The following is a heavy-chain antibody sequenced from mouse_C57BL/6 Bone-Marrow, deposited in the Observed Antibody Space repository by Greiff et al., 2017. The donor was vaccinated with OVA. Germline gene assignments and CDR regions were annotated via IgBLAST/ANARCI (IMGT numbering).Heavy chain of an antibody. J-gene: IGHJ2*01. CDR3: ARDTAQATDY. V-gene: IGHV3-6*01. D-gene: IGHD3-2*02. CDR2: ISYDGSN. Sequence: EVKVEESGPGLVKPSQSLSLTCSVTGYSITSGYYWNWIRQFPGNKLEWMGYISYDGSNNYNPSLKNRISITRDTSKNQFFLKLNSVTTEDTATYYCARDTAQATDYWGQGTTLTVSS. CDR1: GYSITSGYY.